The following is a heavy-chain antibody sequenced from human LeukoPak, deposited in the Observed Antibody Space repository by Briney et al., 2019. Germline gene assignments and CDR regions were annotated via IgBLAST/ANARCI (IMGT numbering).Heavy chain of an antibody. J-gene: IGHJ4*02. CDR2: ISAYNSYT. CDR1: GYTFTTHG. Sequence: APVKVSCKASGYTFTTHGLNWVRQAPGQGLEWMGRISAYNSYTNYAQEFQGRVTMTTDTSTNTAYMELRSLRSDDTAVYYCAMWAGIAEAGFEGPFDYWGQGTLVTVSS. CDR3: AMWAGIAEAGFEGPFDY. V-gene: IGHV1-18*01. D-gene: IGHD6-19*01.